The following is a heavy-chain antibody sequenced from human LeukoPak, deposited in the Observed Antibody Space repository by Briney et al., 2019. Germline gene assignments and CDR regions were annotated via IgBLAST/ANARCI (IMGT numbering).Heavy chain of an antibody. V-gene: IGHV3-9*03. J-gene: IGHJ6*03. Sequence: SLRLSCAASGFTFDDYAMHWVRQAPGKGLEWVSGISWNSGSIGYADSVKGRFTISRDNAKNSLYLQMNSLRDEDMALYYCAKDTSYSGSYGYMDVWGKGTTVTVSS. CDR1: GFTFDDYA. D-gene: IGHD1-26*01. CDR2: ISWNSGSI. CDR3: AKDTSYSGSYGYMDV.